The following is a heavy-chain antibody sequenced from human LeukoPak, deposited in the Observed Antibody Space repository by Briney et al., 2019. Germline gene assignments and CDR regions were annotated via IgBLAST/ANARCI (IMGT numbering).Heavy chain of an antibody. Sequence: PSETLSLTCAVYGGSFSGYYWSWLRQPPGKGLEWIGEINHSGSTNYNPSLKSRVTISVDTSKNQFSLKLSSVAAADTAGYYCARSFWSGYYTYFDYWSQGTLVTVSS. CDR2: INHSGST. V-gene: IGHV4-34*01. D-gene: IGHD3-3*01. CDR1: GGSFSGYY. J-gene: IGHJ4*02. CDR3: ARSFWSGYYTYFDY.